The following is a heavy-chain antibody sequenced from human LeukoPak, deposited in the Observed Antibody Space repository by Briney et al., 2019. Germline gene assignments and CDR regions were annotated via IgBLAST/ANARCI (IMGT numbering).Heavy chain of an antibody. CDR1: GFTFSSNA. CDR2: ILHDGSNK. J-gene: IGHJ4*02. D-gene: IGHD5-18*01. V-gene: IGHV3-30*03. CDR3: ATLSGDSHGYDY. Sequence: GGSLRLSCAASGFTFSSNAMHWVRQAPGKGLEWVAVILHDGSNKQYADSVKGRFTISRDNSKNTLYLQINSLRAEDTAVYYCATLSGDSHGYDYWGLGTLVTVSS.